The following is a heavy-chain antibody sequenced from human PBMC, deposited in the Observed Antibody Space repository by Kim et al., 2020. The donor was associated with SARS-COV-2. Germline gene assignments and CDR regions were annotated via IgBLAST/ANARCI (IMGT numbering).Heavy chain of an antibody. CDR1: GFTFSDYG. CDR2: VSYEGRNT. CDR3: VKEAAFTTIVVDSYFDF. V-gene: IGHV3-30*18. Sequence: GGSLRLSCVASGFTFSDYGMHWVRQAPGKGLEWVGIVSYEGRNTFYAGSVEGRFSISGDNSKNTLYLKMNSLRSEDTAIYYCVKEAAFTTIVVDSYFDFWGQGTLVTVSS. J-gene: IGHJ4*03. D-gene: IGHD3-22*01.